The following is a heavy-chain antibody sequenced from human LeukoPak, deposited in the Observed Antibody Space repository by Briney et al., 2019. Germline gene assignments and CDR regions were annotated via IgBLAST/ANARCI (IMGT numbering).Heavy chain of an antibody. J-gene: IGHJ4*02. D-gene: IGHD6-19*01. V-gene: IGHV3-23*01. CDR1: GFTFSNSA. CDR2: ITARGCST. CDR3: AKENGWPYYFDY. Sequence: GGSLRLSCAASGFTFSNSAMSWVRQAPGKGLDWVSTITARGCSTYHADSVQGRLTVSRDNSKNTLYLQMNSLRAEDTAVYYCAKENGWPYYFDYWGQGALVTVSS.